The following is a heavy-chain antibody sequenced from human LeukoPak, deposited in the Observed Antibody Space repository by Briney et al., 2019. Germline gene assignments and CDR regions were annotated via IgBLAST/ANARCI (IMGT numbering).Heavy chain of an antibody. Sequence: SQTLSLSCAISGDSVSSNSAAWNWIRQSPSRGLEWLGRTYYRSKWYNDYAVSVKSRITINPDASRNQFSLQLNSVTPEDTAVYYCARGTATAYYPITWFDPWGQGTLVTVSS. CDR1: GDSVSSNSAA. V-gene: IGHV6-1*01. CDR3: ARGTATAYYPITWFDP. D-gene: IGHD1-26*01. CDR2: TYYRSKWYN. J-gene: IGHJ5*02.